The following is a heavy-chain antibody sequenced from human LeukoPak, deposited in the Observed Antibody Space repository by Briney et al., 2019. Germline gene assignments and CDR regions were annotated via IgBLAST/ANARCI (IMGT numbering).Heavy chain of an antibody. CDR2: IDDSGNT. J-gene: IGHJ3*02. D-gene: IGHD1-26*01. Sequence: SETLSLSCSVSGASISLYHWNWIRQPPGKGLEWIGYIDDSGNTNYNPSLKSRVTISLDTSKNQFSLILNSVIAADTAVYYRARVVGVVHSAFDIWGQGTMVTVSS. CDR3: ARVVGVVHSAFDI. CDR1: GASISLYH. V-gene: IGHV4-59*12.